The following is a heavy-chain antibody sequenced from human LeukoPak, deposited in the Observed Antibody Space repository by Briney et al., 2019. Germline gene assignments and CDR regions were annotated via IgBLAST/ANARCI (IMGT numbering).Heavy chain of an antibody. V-gene: IGHV3-53*01. CDR1: GFTVSNNY. CDR2: LYSGGNT. D-gene: IGHD3-22*01. Sequence: GGSLRLSCAASGFTVSNNYMSWDRQAPGKGLEWVSVLYSGGNTYYTDSVKGRFTISRDIGKNSLYLQMNSLRAEDTAVYYCAASSGSGNYAYYFDYWGQGTLVTVSS. CDR3: AASSGSGNYAYYFDY. J-gene: IGHJ4*02.